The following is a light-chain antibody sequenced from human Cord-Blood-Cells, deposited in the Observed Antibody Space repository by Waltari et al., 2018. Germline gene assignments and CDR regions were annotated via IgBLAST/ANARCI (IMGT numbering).Light chain of an antibody. CDR1: QSISSW. V-gene: IGKV1-5*01. CDR2: DAS. Sequence: DLQMTQSPSTLSASVGDRVTITCRARQSISSWLAWYQQKPGKAPKLLICDASSFESGVPSRFSGSGSWTEFTLTISSLQPDDFATYYCQQYNSYSPYTFGQGTKLEIK. J-gene: IGKJ2*01. CDR3: QQYNSYSPYT.